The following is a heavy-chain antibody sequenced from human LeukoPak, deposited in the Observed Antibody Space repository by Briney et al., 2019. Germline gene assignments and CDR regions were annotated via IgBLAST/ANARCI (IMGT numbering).Heavy chain of an antibody. CDR3: ARVREYCSGGFCYSFDY. CDR2: VRYDGSKT. D-gene: IGHD2-15*01. J-gene: IGHJ4*02. Sequence: GRSLRLSCAASGFTFSSYAMHWVRQAPGKGLEWVALVRYDGSKTYYADSVKGRFTISRDNSKNTVYLQMNSLRAEDTAVYYCARVREYCSGGFCYSFDYWGQGTLVTVSS. V-gene: IGHV3-33*08. CDR1: GFTFSSYA.